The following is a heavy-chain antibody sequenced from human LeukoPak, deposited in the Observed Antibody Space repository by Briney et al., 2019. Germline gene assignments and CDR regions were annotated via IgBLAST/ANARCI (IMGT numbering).Heavy chain of an antibody. CDR1: GFTFSSYA. D-gene: IGHD2-15*01. CDR2: ISGTGDRT. J-gene: IGHJ2*01. V-gene: IGHV3-23*01. CDR3: ARDRRFCSGGSCPYWYFDL. Sequence: GGSLRLSCAASGFTFSSYAMSWVRQAPAKGLEWVSAISGTGDRTYYADSVKGRFTISRDNSKNTLYVQMYSLRADDTAVYYCARDRRFCSGGSCPYWYFDLWGRGTLVTVSS.